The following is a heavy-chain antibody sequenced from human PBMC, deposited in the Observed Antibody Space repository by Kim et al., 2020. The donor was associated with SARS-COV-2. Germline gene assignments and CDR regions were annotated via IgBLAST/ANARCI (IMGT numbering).Heavy chain of an antibody. Sequence: GESLKISCKGSGYSFTSYWISWVRQMPGKGLEWMGRIDPSDSYTNYSPSFQGHVTISADKSISTAYLQWSSLKASDTAMYYCATTTGTTSLAPDVWYFDLWGRGTLVTVSS. D-gene: IGHD1-7*01. CDR2: IDPSDSYT. CDR1: GYSFTSYW. J-gene: IGHJ2*01. V-gene: IGHV5-10-1*01. CDR3: ATTTGTTSLAPDVWYFDL.